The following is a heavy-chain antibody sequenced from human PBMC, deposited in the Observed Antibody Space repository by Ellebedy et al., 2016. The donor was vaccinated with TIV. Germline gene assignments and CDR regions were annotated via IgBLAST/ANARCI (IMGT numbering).Heavy chain of an antibody. Sequence: SETLSLTCAVSGDSISSGAYSWSWIRQPPGKGLEWIGYIYHTGTTYYNPSLKSRVSMSVDWSHFSLNLSSVTAADTAVYFCARSRPGGAFGQPYFDYWGQGTLVTVSA. J-gene: IGHJ4*02. V-gene: IGHV4-30-2*01. D-gene: IGHD3-16*01. CDR1: GDSISSGAYS. CDR3: ARSRPGGAFGQPYFDY. CDR2: IYHTGTT.